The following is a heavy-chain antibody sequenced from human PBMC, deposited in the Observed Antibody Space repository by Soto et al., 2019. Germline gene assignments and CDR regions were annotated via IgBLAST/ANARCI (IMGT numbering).Heavy chain of an antibody. V-gene: IGHV3-30-3*01. CDR1: GLTFSSYA. D-gene: IGHD5-18*01. CDR3: GRGRLVGTAMATGY. J-gene: IGHJ4*02. Sequence: PGGPLRLSCAASGLTFSSYAMHWVLQAPGNGLEWVAVISYDGSRKYYADSVKGRFTISRGNSRNTRCLQMNSLRAEDTAVYYCGRGRLVGTAMATGYWGQGTLVTVSS. CDR2: ISYDGSRK.